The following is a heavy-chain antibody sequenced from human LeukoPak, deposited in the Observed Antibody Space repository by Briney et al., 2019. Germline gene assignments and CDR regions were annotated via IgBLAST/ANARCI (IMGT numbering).Heavy chain of an antibody. J-gene: IGHJ5*02. CDR2: ISYDGSDK. V-gene: IGHV3-30*04. CDR1: GFTFSNYA. Sequence: GRSLRLSCAASGFTFSNYAMHWVRQAPGKGLEWVAAISYDGSDKYYADSVKGRFTISRDNSKNTLYLQMNSLRAEDTAVYYCAKDPRLWFGEADWFDPWGQGTLVTVSS. D-gene: IGHD3-10*01. CDR3: AKDPRLWFGEADWFDP.